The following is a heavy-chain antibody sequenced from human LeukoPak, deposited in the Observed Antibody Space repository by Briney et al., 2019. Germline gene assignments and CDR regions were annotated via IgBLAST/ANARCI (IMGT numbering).Heavy chain of an antibody. CDR3: ARVRSTYYDFWSGYHYQFDY. Sequence: PSETLSLTCTVSGGSISSYYWSWVRQPPGKGLEWIGYIYYSGSTNYNPSLKSRVTISVDTSKNQFSLKLSSMTAADTAVYYCARVRSTYYDFWSGYHYQFDYWGQGTLVTVPS. CDR1: GGSISSYY. CDR2: IYYSGST. V-gene: IGHV4-59*01. J-gene: IGHJ4*02. D-gene: IGHD3-3*01.